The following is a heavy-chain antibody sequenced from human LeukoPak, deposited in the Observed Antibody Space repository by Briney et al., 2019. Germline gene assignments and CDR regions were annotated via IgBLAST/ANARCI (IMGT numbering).Heavy chain of an antibody. CDR2: ISWNSGSI. D-gene: IGHD1-26*01. CDR3: AKDLEWELRGWGFDY. Sequence: GRSLRLSCAASGFTFDDYAMHWVRQAPGKGLEWVSGISWNSGSIGYADSVKGRFTISRDNAKNSLYLQMYSLRAEDTALYYCAKDLEWELRGWGFDYWGQGTLVTVSS. CDR1: GFTFDDYA. V-gene: IGHV3-9*01. J-gene: IGHJ4*02.